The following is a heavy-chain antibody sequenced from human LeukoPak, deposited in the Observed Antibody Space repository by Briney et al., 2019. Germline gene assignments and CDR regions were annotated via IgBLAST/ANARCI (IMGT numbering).Heavy chain of an antibody. J-gene: IGHJ4*02. CDR3: ARDLMYCDTMSCYDGDFDY. CDR2: ISAYNHNT. V-gene: IGHV1-18*01. Sequence: ASVKVSCKASGYSFINFGLSWVRQAPGQGLEWMGWISAYNHNTNYARKFQGRVTMTIDTSTTTVYMELRSLRSDDTAIDYCARDLMYCDTMSCYDGDFDYWGQGTPVTVSS. D-gene: IGHD2-2*01. CDR1: GYSFINFG.